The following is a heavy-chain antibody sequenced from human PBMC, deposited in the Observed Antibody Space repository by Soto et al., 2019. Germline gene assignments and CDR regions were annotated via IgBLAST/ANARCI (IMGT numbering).Heavy chain of an antibody. D-gene: IGHD1-26*01. J-gene: IGHJ4*02. V-gene: IGHV3-33*01. CDR3: ARAVGPFDY. CDR1: GFTFSTYG. Sequence: GGSLRLSWAASGFTFSTYGMHWVRQAPGKGLDWVAVIWYDGSNKYYADSVKGRFTISRDNSKNTLYLQMNSLRAEDTAIYYCARAVGPFDYWGQGTLVTVS. CDR2: IWYDGSNK.